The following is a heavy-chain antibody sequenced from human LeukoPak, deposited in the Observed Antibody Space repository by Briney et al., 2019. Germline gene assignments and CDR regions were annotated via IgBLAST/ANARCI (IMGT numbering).Heavy chain of an antibody. CDR1: GYTFTDYY. CDR3: ARERLSPGKGFDY. Sequence: ASVKVSGKASGYTFTDYYIHWVRQAPGQGLEWMGWVNPNSGGTSYAQKFQGRVTMTRDTSINTVFMELSSLRSNDTAIYYCARERLSPGKGFDYWGQGTLVTVSS. J-gene: IGHJ4*02. D-gene: IGHD4-23*01. V-gene: IGHV1-2*02. CDR2: VNPNSGGT.